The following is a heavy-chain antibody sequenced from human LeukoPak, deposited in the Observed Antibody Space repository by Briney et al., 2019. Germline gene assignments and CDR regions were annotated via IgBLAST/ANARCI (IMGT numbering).Heavy chain of an antibody. Sequence: PSETLSLTRTVSGGSISSYYWSWIRQPAGKGLEWIGRIYTSGSTNYNPSLKSRVTMSVDTSKNQFSLKLSPVTAADTAVYYCASGGNSGRDAFDIWGQGTMVTVSS. CDR3: ASGGNSGRDAFDI. CDR1: GGSISSYY. CDR2: IYTSGST. V-gene: IGHV4-4*07. J-gene: IGHJ3*02. D-gene: IGHD4-23*01.